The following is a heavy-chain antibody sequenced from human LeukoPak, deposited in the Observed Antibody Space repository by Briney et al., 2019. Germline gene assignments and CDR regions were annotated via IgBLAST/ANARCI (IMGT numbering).Heavy chain of an antibody. CDR2: ISSSGSTI. V-gene: IGHV3-11*01. D-gene: IGHD3-10*01. J-gene: IGHJ6*02. Sequence: PGGSLRLPCAASGFTFSDYYMSWIRQAPGKGLEWVSYISSSGSTIYYADSVKGRFTISRDNAKNSLYLQMNSLRAEDTAVYYCATDRELWFGGLWNYYYGMDVWGQGTTVTVSS. CDR1: GFTFSDYY. CDR3: ATDRELWFGGLWNYYYGMDV.